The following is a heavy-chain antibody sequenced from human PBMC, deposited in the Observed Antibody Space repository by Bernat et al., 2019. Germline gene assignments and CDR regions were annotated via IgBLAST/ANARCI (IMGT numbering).Heavy chain of an antibody. CDR2: IKSKTDGGTT. V-gene: IGHV3-15*07. Sequence: EVQLVESGGGLVKPGGSLRLSCAASGFTFSNAWMNWVRQAPGKGLEWVGRIKSKTDGGTTDYAAPVKGRVTISRDDSKNTLYLQMNSLKTEDTAVYYCTTMPPLSYSRGSAFDIWGQGTMVTVSS. CDR1: GFTFSNAW. J-gene: IGHJ3*02. D-gene: IGHD6-13*01. CDR3: TTMPPLSYSRGSAFDI.